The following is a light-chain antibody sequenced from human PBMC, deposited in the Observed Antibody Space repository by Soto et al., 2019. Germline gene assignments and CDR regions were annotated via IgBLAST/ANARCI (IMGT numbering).Light chain of an antibody. J-gene: IGKJ5*01. CDR3: QQRINWVIT. CDR2: DAS. CDR1: QSVSSSY. Sequence: EIVMTQSPATLSVSPGERATLSCRASQSVSSSYLAWYQQKPGQAPRLLIYDASNRATGIPARFNGSGPGTDFTLTISSLEPEDFAVYYCQQRINWVITFGQGTRLEIK. V-gene: IGKV3D-11*02.